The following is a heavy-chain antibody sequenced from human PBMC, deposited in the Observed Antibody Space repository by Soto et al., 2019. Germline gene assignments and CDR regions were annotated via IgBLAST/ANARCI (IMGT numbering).Heavy chain of an antibody. CDR1: GGSVSTDNYY. J-gene: IGHJ4*02. Sequence: QVQLQESGPGLVKPSETLSLTCTVSGGSVSTDNYYWSWIRQPPGRGLEWIGYIYYRGSTNYNPPLRSRVTMPIDTSKNQFSLKLSSVTAADTAFYYCAREFAGFCSGTSCFYFDYWGQGTLVTVSS. CDR3: AREFAGFCSGTSCFYFDY. CDR2: IYYRGST. D-gene: IGHD2-2*01. V-gene: IGHV4-61*01.